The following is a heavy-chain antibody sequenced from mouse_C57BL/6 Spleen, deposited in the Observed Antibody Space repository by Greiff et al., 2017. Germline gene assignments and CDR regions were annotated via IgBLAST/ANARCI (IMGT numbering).Heavy chain of an antibody. Sequence: VKLQQSGPGLVQPSQSLSITCTVSGFSLTSYGVHWVRQSPGKGLEWLGVIWSGGSTDYNAAFISRLGISKDNSKSQVFFKMNSLQADDTAIYYCASCSSYDAMDYWGQGTSVTVSS. D-gene: IGHD1-1*01. J-gene: IGHJ4*01. CDR1: GFSLTSYG. CDR2: IWSGGST. V-gene: IGHV2-2*01. CDR3: ASCSSYDAMDY.